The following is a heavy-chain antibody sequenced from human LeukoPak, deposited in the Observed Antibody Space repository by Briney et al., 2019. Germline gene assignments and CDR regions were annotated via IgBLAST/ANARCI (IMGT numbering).Heavy chain of an antibody. Sequence: PGGSLRLSCAASGFTFSSYAMSWVRQAPGKGLEWVSLISATATYYADSVKGRFTISRDISRNTLYLQMNSLRADDTAVYYCAKGQGSGSYAFDYWGQGTLVTVSS. J-gene: IGHJ4*02. CDR1: GFTFSSYA. V-gene: IGHV3-23*01. D-gene: IGHD3-16*01. CDR3: AKGQGSGSYAFDY. CDR2: ISATAT.